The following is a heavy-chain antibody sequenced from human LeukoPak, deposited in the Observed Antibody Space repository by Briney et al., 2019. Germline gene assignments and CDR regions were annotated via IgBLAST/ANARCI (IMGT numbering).Heavy chain of an antibody. V-gene: IGHV3-30*02. Sequence: PGGSLRLSCAASGFTFSSYGMHWVRQAPGKGLEWVAFIRYDGSNKYYADSVKGRFTISRDNSKNTLYLQMNSLRAEDTAVCYCASGSGSYRTPYYYMDVWGTGTTVTVSS. D-gene: IGHD3-10*01. CDR1: GFTFSSYG. CDR3: ASGSGSYRTPYYYMDV. CDR2: IRYDGSNK. J-gene: IGHJ6*03.